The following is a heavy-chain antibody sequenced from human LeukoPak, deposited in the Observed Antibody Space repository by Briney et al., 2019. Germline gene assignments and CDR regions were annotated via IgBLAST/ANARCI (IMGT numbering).Heavy chain of an antibody. J-gene: IGHJ4*02. CDR3: ARDLGDYGDY. CDR1: GFTFNSYA. V-gene: IGHV3-23*01. Sequence: GGSLRLSCAASGFTFNSYAMTWVRQAPGKGLEWVSLISGSGGATYYADSMKGRFTISRDNSKNTLYLQMNSLRAEDTAVYYCARDLGDYGDYWGQGTLVTVSS. CDR2: ISGSGGAT.